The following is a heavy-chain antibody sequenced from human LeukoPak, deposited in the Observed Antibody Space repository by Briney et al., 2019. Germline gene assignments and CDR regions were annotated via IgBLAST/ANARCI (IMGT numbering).Heavy chain of an antibody. D-gene: IGHD5-24*01. Sequence: SQTLSLTCTVSGGSISSGGYYWSWIRQPPGKGLEWIGYIYHSGSTYYNPSLKSRVTISVDRSKNQFSLKLSSVTAADTAVYYCARERMATYYFDYWGQGTLVTVSS. CDR3: ARERMATYYFDY. J-gene: IGHJ4*02. V-gene: IGHV4-30-2*01. CDR2: IYHSGST. CDR1: GGSISSGGYY.